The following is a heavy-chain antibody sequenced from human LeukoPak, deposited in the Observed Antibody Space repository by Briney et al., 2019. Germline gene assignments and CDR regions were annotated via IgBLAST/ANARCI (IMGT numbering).Heavy chain of an antibody. CDR1: GFTFSSYG. Sequence: QPGRSLRLSCAASGFTFSSYGMHWVRQAPGKGLEWVAVISYDGSNKYYADSVKGRFTISRDNSKNTLYLQMNSLRAEDTAVYYCAKDPSLYNNYGDAYWGQGTLVTVSS. V-gene: IGHV3-30*18. CDR2: ISYDGSNK. D-gene: IGHD4-17*01. J-gene: IGHJ4*02. CDR3: AKDPSLYNNYGDAY.